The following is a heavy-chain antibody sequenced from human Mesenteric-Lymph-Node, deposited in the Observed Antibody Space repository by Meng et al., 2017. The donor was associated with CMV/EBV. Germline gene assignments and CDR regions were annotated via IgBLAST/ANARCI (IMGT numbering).Heavy chain of an antibody. D-gene: IGHD4-23*01. Sequence: GGSLRLSCAASGFTEMNWVRQAPGKGLEWVSYISSSSSTIYYADSVKGRFTISRDNAKNSLYLQMNSLRAEDTAVYYCARQLLGMDVWGQGTTVTVSS. V-gene: IGHV3-48*03. CDR2: ISSSSSTI. CDR3: ARQLLGMDV. J-gene: IGHJ6*02. CDR1: GFTE.